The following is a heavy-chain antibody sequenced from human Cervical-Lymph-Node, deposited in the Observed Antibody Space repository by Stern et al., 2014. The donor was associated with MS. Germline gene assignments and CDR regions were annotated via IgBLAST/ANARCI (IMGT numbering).Heavy chain of an antibody. CDR2: ISAYNGDT. Sequence: QMQLVQSGGEVKKPGASVKVSCKASGYTFTNHAISWVRQAPGQGLEWMGWISAYNGDTNYTQKLQGRVTMTTDTSTNTAYMELRSLRSDDTAVYYCARGELIWFGDSVGVAWLDPWGQGTLVTVSS. D-gene: IGHD3-10*01. CDR1: GYTFTNHA. J-gene: IGHJ5*02. V-gene: IGHV1-18*01. CDR3: ARGELIWFGDSVGVAWLDP.